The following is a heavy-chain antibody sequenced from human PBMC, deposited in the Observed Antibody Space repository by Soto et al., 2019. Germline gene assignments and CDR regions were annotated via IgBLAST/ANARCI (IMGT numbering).Heavy chain of an antibody. CDR2: INAGNGNT. CDR1: GYTFTSYA. Sequence: ASVKVSCKASGYTFTSYAMQWVRQAPGQRLEWMGWINAGNGNTKYSQKFQGRVTITRDTSASTAYMELSSLRSEDTAVYYCAREPGYSYGYEEYYFDYWGQG. J-gene: IGHJ4*02. CDR3: AREPGYSYGYEEYYFDY. D-gene: IGHD5-18*01. V-gene: IGHV1-3*01.